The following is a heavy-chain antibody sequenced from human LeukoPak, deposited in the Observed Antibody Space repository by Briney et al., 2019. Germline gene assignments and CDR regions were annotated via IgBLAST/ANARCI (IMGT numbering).Heavy chain of an antibody. Sequence: LSLTCAVYGGSFSGYYWSWIRQAPGKGLEWVSYISSSGSTIYYADSVKGRFTISRDNAKNSLYLQMNSLRAEDTAVYYCARESGLYYFDYWGQGTLVTVSS. D-gene: IGHD1-26*01. CDR1: GGSFSGYY. V-gene: IGHV3-11*04. J-gene: IGHJ4*02. CDR2: ISSSGSTI. CDR3: ARESGLYYFDY.